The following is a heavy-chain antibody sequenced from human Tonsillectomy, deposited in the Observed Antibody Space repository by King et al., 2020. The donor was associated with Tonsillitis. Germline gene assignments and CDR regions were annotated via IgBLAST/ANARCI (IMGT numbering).Heavy chain of an antibody. CDR2: IRSKAYGGTA. V-gene: IGHV3-49*04. CDR3: ARDAVTPPKPWYFDL. CDR1: GFTFRDFA. J-gene: IGHJ2*01. Sequence: VQLVESGGGLVQPGRSLRLSCTTSGFTFRDFAMNWVRQAPGKGLEWVGFIRSKAYGGTAEYAASVKGRFTISRDDSKSIAYLQMNSLKPEDTALYWCARDAVTPPKPWYFDLWGRGTLVTVSS. D-gene: IGHD2-21*02.